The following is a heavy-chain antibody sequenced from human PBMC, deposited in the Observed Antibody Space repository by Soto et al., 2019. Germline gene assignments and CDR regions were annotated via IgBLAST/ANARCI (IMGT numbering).Heavy chain of an antibody. CDR1: GFTFRGYW. Sequence: EVQLAKSGGGLVEPGGTLRLSCVASGFTFRGYWMHWIRQVPGKGLIWVSRINGDGSYTNYADSVKGRFTISRDNAKNTLYLQMNSLRAEDTAVYYCARERGGYSSDYWGQGTLVTVSS. CDR2: INGDGSYT. CDR3: ARERGGYSSDY. D-gene: IGHD2-15*01. V-gene: IGHV3-74*01. J-gene: IGHJ4*02.